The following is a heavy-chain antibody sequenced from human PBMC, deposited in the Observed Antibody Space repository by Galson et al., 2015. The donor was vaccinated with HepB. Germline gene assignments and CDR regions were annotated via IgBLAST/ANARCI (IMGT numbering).Heavy chain of an antibody. CDR2: INPSGGST. CDR1: GYKFTSYY. J-gene: IGHJ4*02. Sequence: SVKVSCKASGYKFTSYYMHWVRQAPGQGPEWMGIINPSGGSTDYAQKFQGRLTMTRDTSTSTVFMELSSLRSEDTAVYHCARGVLLWDGPDYWGQGTLVTVSS. D-gene: IGHD3-10*01. CDR3: ARGVLLWDGPDY. V-gene: IGHV1-46*01.